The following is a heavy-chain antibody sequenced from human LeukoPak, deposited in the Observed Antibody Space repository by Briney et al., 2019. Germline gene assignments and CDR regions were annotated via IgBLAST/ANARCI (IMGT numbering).Heavy chain of an antibody. J-gene: IGHJ4*02. Sequence: GGSLRLSCTASGFVFDEHGMTWVRQVPGKGLEWVSGINWSGKSTSYGDPVRGRFTISRDNAKDSLSLQMDSLRAEDTALYYCARAPITSPFYFDYWGQGTLVTVSS. V-gene: IGHV3-20*04. CDR1: GFVFDEHG. D-gene: IGHD2-2*01. CDR2: INWSGKST. CDR3: ARAPITSPFYFDY.